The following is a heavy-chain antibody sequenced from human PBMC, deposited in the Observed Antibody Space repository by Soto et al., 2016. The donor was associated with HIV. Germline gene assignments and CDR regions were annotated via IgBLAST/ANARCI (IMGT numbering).Heavy chain of an antibody. Sequence: EVQLVEAGGGLVKPGGSLKLSCGVAGSTFRNAWMSWVRQTPGKGLEWVGHIKSYADGGTTFYSTPVRGRFAISRDDSKNTLYLQMNSLENEDTAVYYCTILDGYRGFEYWGQGTPVTVSS. V-gene: IGHV3-15*01. CDR3: TILDGYRGFEY. J-gene: IGHJ4*02. CDR2: IKSYADGGTT. CDR1: GSTFRNAW. D-gene: IGHD3-3*01.